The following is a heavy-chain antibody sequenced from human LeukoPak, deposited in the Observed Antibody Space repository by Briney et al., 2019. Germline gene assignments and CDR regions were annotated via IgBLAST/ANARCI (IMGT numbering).Heavy chain of an antibody. CDR3: ARVVTLAGSRYFDY. CDR2: IYHSGST. D-gene: IGHD6-19*01. CDR1: GGSISTYY. Sequence: KPSETLSLTCTVSGGSISTYYWTWIRQPPGKRLEWIGYIYHSGSTNYNPSLKSRVTISVDTSKNQFSLKLNSVTAADTAVYYCARVVTLAGSRYFDYWGRGTLATVSS. V-gene: IGHV4-59*01. J-gene: IGHJ4*02.